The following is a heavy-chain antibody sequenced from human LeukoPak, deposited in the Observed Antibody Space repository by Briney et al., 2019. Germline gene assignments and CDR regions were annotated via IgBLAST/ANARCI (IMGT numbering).Heavy chain of an antibody. J-gene: IGHJ4*02. V-gene: IGHV1-2*02. D-gene: IGHD5-12*01. Sequence: EASVKVSCKASGYTFTGYYIHWVRQAPGQGLEWMGWINPHSGGTNYAQKFQGGVTMTRDTSITTAYMELSRLRSDDTAVYYCARNRGYSGYDWTYWGQGTLVTVSS. CDR1: GYTFTGYY. CDR3: ARNRGYSGYDWTY. CDR2: INPHSGGT.